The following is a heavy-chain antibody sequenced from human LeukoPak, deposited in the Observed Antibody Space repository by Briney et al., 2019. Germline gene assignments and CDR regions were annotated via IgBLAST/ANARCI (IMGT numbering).Heavy chain of an antibody. CDR3: AREYPIAAAGHFDY. J-gene: IGHJ4*02. D-gene: IGHD6-13*01. CDR1: GGSVSSGSYY. CDR2: IYYSGST. V-gene: IGHV4-61*01. Sequence: SETLSLTCTVSGGSVSSGSYYWSWIRQPPGKGLEWIGYIYYSGSTNYNPSLKSRVTISVDTSKKQFSLKLSSVTAADTAVYYCAREYPIAAAGHFDYWGQGTLVTVSS.